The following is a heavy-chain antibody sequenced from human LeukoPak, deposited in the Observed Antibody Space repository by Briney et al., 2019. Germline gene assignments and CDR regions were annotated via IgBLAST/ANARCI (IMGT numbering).Heavy chain of an antibody. CDR3: ARNGRVRRVVKDLFEY. D-gene: IGHD3-10*01. CDR1: GYTFTDYD. V-gene: IGHV1-18*01. CDR2: VSPYNGNT. Sequence: ASVKVSCKTSGYTFTDYDITWVRQAPGQGLEWMGRVSPYNGNTYYSQRFQDRVTITKDTSTGTAYMNLRNLRTDDTAMYYCARNGRVRRVVKDLFEYWGQGTLVAVSS. J-gene: IGHJ4*02.